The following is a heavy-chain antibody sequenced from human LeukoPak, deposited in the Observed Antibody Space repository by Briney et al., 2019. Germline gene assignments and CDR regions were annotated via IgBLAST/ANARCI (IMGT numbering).Heavy chain of an antibody. Sequence: GGSLRLSCAASGFTFSSYAMHWVRQAPGKGPEWVAVISYDGSNKYYADSVKGRFTISRDNSKNTLYLQMNSLRAEDTAVYYCASPLGYCSGGSCPEFDYWGQGTLVTVSS. CDR3: ASPLGYCSGGSCPEFDY. CDR2: ISYDGSNK. CDR1: GFTFSSYA. D-gene: IGHD2-15*01. J-gene: IGHJ4*02. V-gene: IGHV3-30*04.